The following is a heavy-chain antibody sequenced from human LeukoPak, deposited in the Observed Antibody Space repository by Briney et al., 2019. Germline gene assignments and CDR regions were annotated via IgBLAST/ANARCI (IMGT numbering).Heavy chain of an antibody. Sequence: SETLSLTSAVYGGSSSAVYASWIRQPPGKGLEWIGEITHSGSTNYNPSLKSRVTISVDTSKNQFSLKLSSVTAADTAVYYCARVENSAVHKEPTIRGYLHQCVQGSLVTVSS. J-gene: IGHJ1*01. CDR3: ARVENSAVHKEPTIRGYLHQ. V-gene: IGHV4-34*01. CDR1: GGSSSAVY. D-gene: IGHD5-12*01. CDR2: ITHSGST.